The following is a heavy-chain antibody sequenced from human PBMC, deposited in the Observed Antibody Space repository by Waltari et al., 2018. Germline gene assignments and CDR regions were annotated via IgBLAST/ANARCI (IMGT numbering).Heavy chain of an antibody. D-gene: IGHD6-25*01. CDR3: ARVDPGSVIDY. V-gene: IGHV4-34*01. J-gene: IGHJ4*02. CDR2: INHSGST. Sequence: QVQLQQWGAGLLKPSETLSLTCAVYGGSFSGYYWSWIRQPPGKGLEWIGEINHSGSTNYNPSLKSRVTISVDTSKNQFSPKLSSVTAADTAVYYCARVDPGSVIDYWGQGTLVTVSS. CDR1: GGSFSGYY.